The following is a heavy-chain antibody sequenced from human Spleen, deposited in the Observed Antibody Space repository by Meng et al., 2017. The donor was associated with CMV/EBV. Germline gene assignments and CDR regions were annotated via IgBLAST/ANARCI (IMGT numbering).Heavy chain of an antibody. D-gene: IGHD2-15*01. CDR2: LFPRDSDT. V-gene: IGHV5-51*01. J-gene: IGHJ3*01. CDR3: ARKQNSAHTFDL. CDR1: GYTFTNYW. Sequence: CKASGYTFTNYWIVWVRQVSGEGPEWMGILFPRDSDTRYSPSFQGQVTFSADKSINTAYLQWSSLRASDTAIYYCARKQNSAHTFDLWGRGTVVTVSS.